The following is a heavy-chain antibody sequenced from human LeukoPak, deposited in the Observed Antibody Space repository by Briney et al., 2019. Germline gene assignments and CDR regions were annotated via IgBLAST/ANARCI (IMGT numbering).Heavy chain of an antibody. J-gene: IGHJ6*02. Sequence: GGSLRLSCAASGFTFSSYAMSWVRQAPGKGLEWVSAISGGGGSTYYAGSVKGRFTISRDNSESTLYLQMNSLRAEDTAAYYCAKGYDFWSGNGMDVWGQGTTVTVSS. CDR1: GFTFSSYA. CDR3: AKGYDFWSGNGMDV. D-gene: IGHD3-3*01. CDR2: ISGGGGST. V-gene: IGHV3-23*01.